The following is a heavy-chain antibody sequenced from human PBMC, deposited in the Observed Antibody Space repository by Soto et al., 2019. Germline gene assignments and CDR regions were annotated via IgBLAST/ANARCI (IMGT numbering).Heavy chain of an antibody. J-gene: IGHJ6*02. V-gene: IGHV1-69*01. CDR1: GGTFSSYA. CDR2: IIPIFGTA. Sequence: QVQLVQSGAEVKKPGSSVKVSCKASGGTFSSYAISWVRQAPGQGLEWMGGIIPIFGTANYAQKFQGRVTITADESTSTAYMELSSLRSEDTAVYYCARGPLHITMFGVVYEGYYYYGMDVWGQGTTVTVSS. D-gene: IGHD3-3*01. CDR3: ARGPLHITMFGVVYEGYYYYGMDV.